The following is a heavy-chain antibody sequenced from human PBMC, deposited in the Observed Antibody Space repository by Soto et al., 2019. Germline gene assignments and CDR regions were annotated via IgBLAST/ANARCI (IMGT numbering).Heavy chain of an antibody. CDR2: IYHSGST. Sequence: TLSLTCAVSGGSISSSNWWSWVRQPPGKGLEWIGEIYHSGSTNYNPSLKSRVTISVDKSKNQFSLKLSSVTAADTAVYYCARAASSSSWSKHFDYWGQGTLVTVSS. V-gene: IGHV4-4*02. J-gene: IGHJ4*02. CDR1: GGSISSSNW. CDR3: ARAASSSSWSKHFDY. D-gene: IGHD6-13*01.